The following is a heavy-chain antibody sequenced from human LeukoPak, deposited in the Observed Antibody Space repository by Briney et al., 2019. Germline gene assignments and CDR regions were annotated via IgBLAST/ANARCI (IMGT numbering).Heavy chain of an antibody. CDR2: INAGNGNT. Sequence: GASVKGSCKASGYTFTSYAMHWVRQAPGQRLEWMGWINAGNGNTKYSQKFQGRVTITRDTSASTAYMELSSLRSEDTAVYYCARGDIVATIPFDPWGQGTLVTVSS. D-gene: IGHD5-12*01. J-gene: IGHJ5*02. V-gene: IGHV1-3*01. CDR3: ARGDIVATIPFDP. CDR1: GYTFTSYA.